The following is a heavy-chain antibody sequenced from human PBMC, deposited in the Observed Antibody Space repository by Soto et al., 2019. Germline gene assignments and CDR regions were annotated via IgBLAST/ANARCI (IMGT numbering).Heavy chain of an antibody. CDR2: INAGNGNT. CDR3: ARAQGGYSGSYRFDY. V-gene: IGHV1-3*01. J-gene: IGHJ4*02. CDR1: GYTFSSYA. Sequence: QVQLVQSGAEVKKPGASVKVSCKASGYTFSSYAMHWVRQAPGQRLEWMGWINAGNGNTKYSQKFQGRVTITRDTSASTAYMELRSLRSEDTAVYYCARAQGGYSGSYRFDYWGQGTLVTVSS. D-gene: IGHD1-26*01.